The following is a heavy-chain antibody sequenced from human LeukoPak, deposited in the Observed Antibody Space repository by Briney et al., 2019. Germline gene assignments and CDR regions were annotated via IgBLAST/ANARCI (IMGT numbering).Heavy chain of an antibody. D-gene: IGHD6-19*01. CDR2: ISGSGGRT. CDR1: GFTFSSYV. V-gene: IGHV3-23*01. Sequence: GGSLRLSCAASGFTFSSYVMSWVRQAPGKGLEWVSGISGSGGRTYNADSVKGRFTVSRDNSKNTLYLQMKGLRAEDTAVYYCVKDSVVVAGLVNYFDYWGQGTLVTVSS. CDR3: VKDSVVVAGLVNYFDY. J-gene: IGHJ4*02.